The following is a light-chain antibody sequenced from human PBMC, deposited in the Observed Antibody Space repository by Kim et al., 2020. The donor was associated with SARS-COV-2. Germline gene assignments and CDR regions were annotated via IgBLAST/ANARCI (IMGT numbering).Light chain of an antibody. J-gene: IGKJ1*01. V-gene: IGKV3-20*01. CDR3: QQYGSSPVT. CDR1: QSVSSDY. Sequence: EIVLTQSPGTLSLSPGERATLSCRASQSVSSDYVAWYQQKPGQAPRLLIHGASSRATGIPDRFSGSGSGTDFTLTIRRLEPEDFAVYYCQQYGSSPVTFGQGTKVDIK. CDR2: GAS.